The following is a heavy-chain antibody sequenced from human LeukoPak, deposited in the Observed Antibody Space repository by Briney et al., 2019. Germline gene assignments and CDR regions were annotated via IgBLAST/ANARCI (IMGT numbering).Heavy chain of an antibody. Sequence: GGSLRLSCATSGFIFSSCWMTWVRQAPGKGLEWVAFIRYDGSKKYYADSVKGRFTISRDSSKNTLFLQMNRLRPEDAAVYYCAKAPVTTCRGAFCYPFDYWGLGTLVTVSS. V-gene: IGHV3-30*02. CDR1: GFIFSSCW. J-gene: IGHJ4*02. CDR2: IRYDGSKK. CDR3: AKAPVTTCRGAFCYPFDY. D-gene: IGHD2-15*01.